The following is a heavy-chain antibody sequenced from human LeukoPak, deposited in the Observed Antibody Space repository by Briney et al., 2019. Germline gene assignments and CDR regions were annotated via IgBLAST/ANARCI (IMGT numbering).Heavy chain of an antibody. CDR1: AFTFSIYW. D-gene: IGHD4-23*01. CDR2: INSDGNTT. V-gene: IGHV3-74*01. Sequence: GGSLRLSCAASAFTFSIYWMHWVRQAPGKGLVWVSRINSDGNTTTYADSVKGRFTISRDNAKNTVYLQMNSLRAEDTAVYYCARDIGNDFDYWGQGTLVTVSS. J-gene: IGHJ4*02. CDR3: ARDIGNDFDY.